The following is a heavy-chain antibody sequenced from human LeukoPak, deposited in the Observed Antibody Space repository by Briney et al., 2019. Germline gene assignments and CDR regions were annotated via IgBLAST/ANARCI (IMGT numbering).Heavy chain of an antibody. CDR1: GGSISSYY. Sequence: SETLSLTCSVSGGSISSYYWSWIRQPPGKGLEWIGRMYTSGNTNYNPSLKSRVIMSIDTSKNHFSLNLTSVTAADTAIYYCARDVFDSSGYYYYYMDVWGKGTAVTISS. V-gene: IGHV4-4*07. J-gene: IGHJ6*03. D-gene: IGHD3-22*01. CDR2: MYTSGNT. CDR3: ARDVFDSSGYYYYYMDV.